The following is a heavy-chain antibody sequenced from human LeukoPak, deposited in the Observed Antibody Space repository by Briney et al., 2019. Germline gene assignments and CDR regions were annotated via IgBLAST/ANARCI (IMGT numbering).Heavy chain of an antibody. CDR2: INPNSGGT. D-gene: IGHD1-26*01. V-gene: IGHV1-2*02. J-gene: IGHJ6*03. CDR3: ARRASGSYGNYYMDV. Sequence: ASVKVSCKASGYTFTGYYMHWVRQAPGQGLEWMGWINPNSGGTNYAQKFQGRVTMTRDTSISTAYMELSRLRSDDTAVYYCARRASGSYGNYYMDVWGKGTTVTISS. CDR1: GYTFTGYY.